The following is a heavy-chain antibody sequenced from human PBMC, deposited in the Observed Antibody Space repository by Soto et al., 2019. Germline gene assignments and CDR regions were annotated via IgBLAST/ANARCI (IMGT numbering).Heavy chain of an antibody. CDR3: ARESYYDSSGYSDY. CDR2: INHSGST. Sequence: SETLSLTCAVYGGSFSGYYWSWIRQPPGKGLEWIGEINHSGSTNYNPSLKSRVTISVDTSKNQFSLKLSSVTAADAAVYYCARESYYDSSGYSDYWGQGTLVTVSS. D-gene: IGHD3-22*01. V-gene: IGHV4-34*01. J-gene: IGHJ4*02. CDR1: GGSFSGYY.